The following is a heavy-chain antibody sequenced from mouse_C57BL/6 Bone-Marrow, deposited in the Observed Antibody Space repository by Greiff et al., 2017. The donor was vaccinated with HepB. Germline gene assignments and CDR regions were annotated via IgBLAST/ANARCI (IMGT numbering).Heavy chain of an antibody. CDR1: GYTFTSYW. D-gene: IGHD1-1*01. V-gene: IGHV1-50*01. CDR3: ARPVVAHWYFDV. CDR2: IDPSDSYT. Sequence: QLQQPGAELVKPGASVKLSCKASGYTFTSYWMQWVKQRPGQGLEWIGEIDPSDSYTNYNQKFKGKATLTVDTSSSTAYMQLSSLTSEDSAVYYCARPVVAHWYFDVWGTGTTVTVSS. J-gene: IGHJ1*03.